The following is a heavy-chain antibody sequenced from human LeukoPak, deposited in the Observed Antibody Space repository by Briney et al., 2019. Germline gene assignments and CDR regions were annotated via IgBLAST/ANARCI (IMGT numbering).Heavy chain of an antibody. CDR3: ARGGYSYGNAFDI. CDR2: IYYSGST. CDR1: GGSISSGDYY. J-gene: IGHJ3*02. D-gene: IGHD5-18*01. V-gene: IGHV4-31*03. Sequence: SQTLSLTCTVSGGSISSGDYYWSWIRQHPGKGLEWIGYIYYSGSTYYNPSLKRRVTISVDTSKNQFSLKLSSVTAADTAVYYCARGGYSYGNAFDIWGQGTMVTVSS.